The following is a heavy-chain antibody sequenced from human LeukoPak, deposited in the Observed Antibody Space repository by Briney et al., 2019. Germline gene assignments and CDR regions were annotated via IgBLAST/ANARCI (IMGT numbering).Heavy chain of an antibody. CDR1: GGSFSGYY. Sequence: SETLSLTCAVYGGSFSGYYWSWIRQPPGKGLEWIGEINHSGSTNYNPSLKSRVTISVDTSKNQFSLKLSSVTAADTAVYYCARDYYDSSGYPQDAFDIWGQGPMVTVPS. V-gene: IGHV4-34*01. D-gene: IGHD3-22*01. J-gene: IGHJ3*02. CDR2: INHSGST. CDR3: ARDYYDSSGYPQDAFDI.